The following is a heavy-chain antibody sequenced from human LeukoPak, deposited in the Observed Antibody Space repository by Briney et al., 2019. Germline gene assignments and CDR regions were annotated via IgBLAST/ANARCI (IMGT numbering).Heavy chain of an antibody. CDR1: GGSISSYY. CDR2: IYYGGST. CDR3: ARGASDRAEYFQH. V-gene: IGHV4-59*01. J-gene: IGHJ1*01. Sequence: SETLSLTCSVSGGSISSYYWSWIRQPPGKGLEWIGYIYYGGSTNCNPSLKSRVTISVDTSKNQFSLKLSSVTAADTAVYYCARGASDRAEYFQHWGQGTLVTVSS.